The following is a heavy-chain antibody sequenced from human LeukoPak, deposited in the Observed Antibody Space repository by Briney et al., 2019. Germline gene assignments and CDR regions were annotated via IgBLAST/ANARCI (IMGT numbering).Heavy chain of an antibody. J-gene: IGHJ4*02. Sequence: SETLSPTCTVSGGSISSYYWSWIRQPPGKGLEWIGYIYYSGSTNYNPSLKSRVTISVDTSKNQFSLKLSSVTAADTAVYYCARDSPRGSFDYWGQGTLVTVSS. CDR3: ARDSPRGSFDY. D-gene: IGHD3-10*01. CDR1: GGSISSYY. CDR2: IYYSGST. V-gene: IGHV4-59*01.